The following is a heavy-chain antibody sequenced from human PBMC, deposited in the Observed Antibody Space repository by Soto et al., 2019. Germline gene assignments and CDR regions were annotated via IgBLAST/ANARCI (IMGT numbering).Heavy chain of an antibody. J-gene: IGHJ4*02. Sequence: PSETLSLTCAVYGGSFSGYYWSWIRQPPGKGLEWIGEINHSGSTNYNPSLKSRVTISVDTSKNQFSLKLSSVTAADTAVYYCARTPQPCSGWYGYWGQGTLVTVSS. CDR1: GGSFSGYY. CDR3: ARTPQPCSGWYGY. CDR2: INHSGST. D-gene: IGHD6-19*01. V-gene: IGHV4-34*01.